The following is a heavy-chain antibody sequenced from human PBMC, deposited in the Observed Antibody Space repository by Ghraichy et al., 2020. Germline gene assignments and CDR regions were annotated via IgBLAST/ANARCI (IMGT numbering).Heavy chain of an antibody. CDR2: IRYDGSNK. D-gene: IGHD3-3*01. Sequence: GGSLRLSCAASGFTFSSYGMHWVRQAPGKGLEWVAFIRYDGSNKYYADSVKGRFTISRDNSKNTLYLQMNSLRAEDTAGYYCAKSLFLEWLFPEDYYYYYGMDVWGQGTTVTVSS. CDR1: GFTFSSYG. J-gene: IGHJ6*02. CDR3: AKSLFLEWLFPEDYYYYYGMDV. V-gene: IGHV3-30*02.